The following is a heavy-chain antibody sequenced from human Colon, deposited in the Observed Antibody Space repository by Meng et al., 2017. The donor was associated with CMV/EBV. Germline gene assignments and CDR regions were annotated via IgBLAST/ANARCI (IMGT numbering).Heavy chain of an antibody. CDR2: ISYDGSNK. CDR1: GFTFSSYA. V-gene: IGHV3-30-3*01. J-gene: IGHJ4*02. Sequence: GESLKISCAASGFTFSSYAMNWVRQAPGKGLEWVAVISYDGSNKYYADSVKGRFTISRDNSKNTLYLQMNSLRAEDTAVYYCARGPAGFDYWGQGTLVTVSS. CDR3: ARGPAGFDY.